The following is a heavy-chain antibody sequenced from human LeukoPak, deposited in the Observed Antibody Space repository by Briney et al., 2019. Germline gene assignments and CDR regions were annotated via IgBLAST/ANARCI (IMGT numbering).Heavy chain of an antibody. Sequence: SENLSLNCAVYGGTFSGYFWSWLRQPPGKRLEWIGEINHSGTTNYNPSLRSRVTISADTSKNQFSLRLNSVTAADAAVYCCARLFGDPAAIVDSWGRGTLVIVSS. J-gene: IGHJ4*02. CDR3: ARLFGDPAAIVDS. D-gene: IGHD2-2*01. V-gene: IGHV4-34*08. CDR2: INHSGTT. CDR1: GGTFSGYF.